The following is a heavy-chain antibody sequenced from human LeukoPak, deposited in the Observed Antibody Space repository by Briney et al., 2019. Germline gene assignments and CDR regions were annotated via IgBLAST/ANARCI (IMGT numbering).Heavy chain of an antibody. CDR3: ARDWRGAFDY. CDR1: GFTFSSYW. CDR2: INSDGSST. D-gene: IGHD3-10*01. Sequence: PGGSLRLSCAAAGFTFSSYWMHWVRQAPGKGLVWVSRINSDGSSTNYADSVKGRFTISRDNDKHTLYLQMNSLRAEDTAVYYCARDWRGAFDYWGQGTLVTVSS. V-gene: IGHV3-74*01. J-gene: IGHJ4*02.